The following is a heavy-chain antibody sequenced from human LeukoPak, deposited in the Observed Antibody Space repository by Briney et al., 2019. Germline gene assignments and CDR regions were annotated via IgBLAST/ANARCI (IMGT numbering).Heavy chain of an antibody. CDR3: ARHPDKDFWSGYYDY. CDR1: GASVSDGNYY. CDR2: MFYSEST. J-gene: IGHJ4*02. Sequence: SETLSLTCSVSGASVSDGNYYWSWIRQPPGKGLEWIGYMFYSESTKYNPSLKSRVTISVDKSKNQFSLHMSSVTAADTAVYYCARHPDKDFWSGYYDYWGQGTLVTVSS. D-gene: IGHD3-3*01. V-gene: IGHV4-61*01.